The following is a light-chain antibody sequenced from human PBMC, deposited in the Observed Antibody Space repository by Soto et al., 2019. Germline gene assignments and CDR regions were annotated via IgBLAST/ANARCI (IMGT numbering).Light chain of an antibody. CDR1: QSVSSN. V-gene: IGKV3-15*01. Sequence: ELVMTHSPATLSVSPGERATLSCRASQSVSSNLAWYQQKPGQAPRLLIYGASTRATGIPVRFSGSGSGTEFTLTISSLQSEDFAVYYCQQYNNWPLLTFGGGTKV. CDR2: GAS. J-gene: IGKJ4*01. CDR3: QQYNNWPLLT.